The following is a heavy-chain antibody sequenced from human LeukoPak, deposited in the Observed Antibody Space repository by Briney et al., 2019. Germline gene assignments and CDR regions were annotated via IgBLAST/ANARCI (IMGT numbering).Heavy chain of an antibody. CDR1: GFTVRNYD. V-gene: IGHV3-48*01. Sequence: GGSLRLSCAVSGFTVRNYDMNWVRQAPGKGLEWVSYIRSSSSTIYYADSVKGRFTISRDNAKNSLYLQMNRLRAGDTAVYYCARDGSGTGDAFDIWGQGTMVTVSS. J-gene: IGHJ3*02. CDR2: IRSSSSTI. CDR3: ARDGSGTGDAFDI. D-gene: IGHD3-10*01.